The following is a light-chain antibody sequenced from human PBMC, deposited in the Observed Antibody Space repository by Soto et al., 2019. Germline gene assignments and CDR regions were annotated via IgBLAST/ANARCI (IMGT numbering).Light chain of an antibody. J-gene: IGKJ2*01. CDR2: GAS. V-gene: IGKV3-20*01. CDR3: QQHGSSPYT. CDR1: QSVSSTY. Sequence: EIVLTQSPGTLSLSPGERATFSCRASQSVSSTYLAWYQQKPGQAPRLLIYGASIRATGVPDRFSGSGSGTDFTRTISRLAPEDCAVYYCQQHGSSPYTFGQGTKLEIK.